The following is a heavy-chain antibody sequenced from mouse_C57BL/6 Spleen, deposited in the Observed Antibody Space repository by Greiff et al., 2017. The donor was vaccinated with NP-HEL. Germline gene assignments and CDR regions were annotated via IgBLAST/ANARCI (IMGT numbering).Heavy chain of an antibody. D-gene: IGHD2-10*01. J-gene: IGHJ3*01. CDR2: INTSNGGT. CDR3: GRAGGAYFAY. Sequence: QVQLQQPGTELVKPGASVKLSCKASGYTFTSYWMHWVKQRPGQGLEWIGNINTSNGGTNYNEKFKSKATLTVDKSSSTSYKQLSSLTSEDSAVNYYGRAGGAYFAYWGQGTLVTVSS. V-gene: IGHV1-53*01. CDR1: GYTFTSYW.